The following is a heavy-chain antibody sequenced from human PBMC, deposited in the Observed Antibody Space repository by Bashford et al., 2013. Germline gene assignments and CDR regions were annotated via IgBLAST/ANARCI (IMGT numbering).Heavy chain of an antibody. CDR3: ARGSGYYYDSSGYIDY. Sequence: ASVKVSCKASGYTFTSYGISWVRQAPGQGLQWMGWISAYNSYTNYAQRLQGRVTMTTDTSTSTAYMELRSLRSDDTAVYYCARGSGYYYDSSGYIDYVGPGNPGHRLL. D-gene: IGHD3-22*01. V-gene: IGHV1-18*04. CDR1: GYTFTSYG. CDR2: ISAYNSYT. J-gene: IGHJ4*02.